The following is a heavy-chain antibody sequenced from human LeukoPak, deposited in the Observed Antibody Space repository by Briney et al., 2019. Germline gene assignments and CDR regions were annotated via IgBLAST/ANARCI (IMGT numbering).Heavy chain of an antibody. V-gene: IGHV1-18*01. CDR2: ISGYNGYT. Sequence: ASVKVSCKASGYIFTSYGISWVRQAPGQGLEWMGWISGYNGYTKYTQKLQGRVTMTTDTSTSTAYMELRSLRSDDTAVYYCARGQNYDFWSGYYQDYWGQGTLVTVSS. CDR3: ARGQNYDFWSGYYQDY. D-gene: IGHD3-3*01. J-gene: IGHJ4*02. CDR1: GYIFTSYG.